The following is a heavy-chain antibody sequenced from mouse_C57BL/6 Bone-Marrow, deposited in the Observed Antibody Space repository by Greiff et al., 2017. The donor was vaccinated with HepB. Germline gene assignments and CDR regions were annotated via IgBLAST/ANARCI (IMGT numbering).Heavy chain of an antibody. V-gene: IGHV1-52*01. D-gene: IGHD2-4*01. CDR1: GYTFTSYW. CDR3: ARPIYYDYDDWFAY. Sequence: VQLKQPGAELVRPGSSVKLSCKASGYTFTSYWMHWVKQRPIQGLEWIGNIDPSDSETHYNQKFKDKATLTVDKSSSTAYMQLSSLTSEDSAVYYCARPIYYDYDDWFAYWGQGTLVTVSA. J-gene: IGHJ3*01. CDR2: IDPSDSET.